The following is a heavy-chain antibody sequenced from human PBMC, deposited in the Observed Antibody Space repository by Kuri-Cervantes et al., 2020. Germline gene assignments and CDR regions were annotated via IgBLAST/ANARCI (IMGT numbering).Heavy chain of an antibody. Sequence: GGSLRLSCTASGFTFDDYTMHWVRQAPGKGLEWVSLISWDGGSTYYADSVKGRFTISRDNSKNTLYLQMNSLRAEDTAVYYCAKGRGATKRHGLDVWGQGTTVTVSS. V-gene: IGHV3-43*01. CDR1: GFTFDDYT. D-gene: IGHD5-12*01. J-gene: IGHJ6*02. CDR3: AKGRGATKRHGLDV. CDR2: ISWDGGST.